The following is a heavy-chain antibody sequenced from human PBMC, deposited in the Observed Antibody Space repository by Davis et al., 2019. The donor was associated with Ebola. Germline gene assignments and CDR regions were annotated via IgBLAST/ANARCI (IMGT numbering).Heavy chain of an antibody. V-gene: IGHV3-23*01. CDR1: VITFSSYA. Sequence: GESLKISCADSVITFSSYAMTWVRQAPGRGLDWVSGVSSGGDPYYADSVKGRFTLSRDDSKNTLSLRMDSLRAEDTAVYYCAKLNTGYHFDYWGQGSLVTVSS. CDR3: AKLNTGYHFDY. CDR2: VSSGGDP. J-gene: IGHJ4*02. D-gene: IGHD3-9*01.